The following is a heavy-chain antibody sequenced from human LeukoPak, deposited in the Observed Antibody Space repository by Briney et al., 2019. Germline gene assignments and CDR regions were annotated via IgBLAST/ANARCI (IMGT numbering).Heavy chain of an antibody. V-gene: IGHV3-73*01. CDR3: TSSGTYYFDY. CDR2: IRTKPNSYAT. Sequence: GGSLKLSCAASGFTFSASAIHWVRQASGKGLEWVGRIRTKPNSYATSYAASVKGRFTISRDDSKNTAYLQMNSLKTEDTALYFCTSSGTYYFDYWGLGTLVTVSS. J-gene: IGHJ4*02. D-gene: IGHD1-26*01. CDR1: GFTFSASA.